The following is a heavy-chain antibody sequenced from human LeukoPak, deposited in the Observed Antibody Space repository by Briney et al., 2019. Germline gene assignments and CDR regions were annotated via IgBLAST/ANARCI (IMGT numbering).Heavy chain of an antibody. D-gene: IGHD3-10*01. J-gene: IGHJ5*02. CDR3: ARGGITMVRGVIMT. Sequence: GGSLRLSCAASGFTFSSYAMSWVRQAPGKGLEWVSSISSSSSYIYYADSVKGRFTISRDNAKNSLYLQMNSLRAEDTAVYYCARGGITMVRGVIMTWGQGTLVTVSS. V-gene: IGHV3-21*01. CDR1: GFTFSSYA. CDR2: ISSSSSYI.